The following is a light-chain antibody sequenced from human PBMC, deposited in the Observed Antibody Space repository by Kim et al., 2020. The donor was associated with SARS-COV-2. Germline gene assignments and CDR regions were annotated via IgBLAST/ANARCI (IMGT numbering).Light chain of an antibody. CDR2: NDS. Sequence: SVAPGKTARITCGGNNIRSKSVQWYQQKPGQVPVVVVYNDSYRPSGIPERFSGSSSGNTATLTISRVEAGDEADYYCQVWDTSRVVFGGGTQLTVL. V-gene: IGLV3-21*03. CDR1: NIRSKS. J-gene: IGLJ2*01. CDR3: QVWDTSRVV.